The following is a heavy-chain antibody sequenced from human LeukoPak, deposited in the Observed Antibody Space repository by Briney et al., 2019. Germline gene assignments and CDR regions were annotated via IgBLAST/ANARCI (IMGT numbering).Heavy chain of an antibody. CDR1: GFTFDDYA. CDR2: ISWNSGSI. Sequence: GRSLRFSCAASGFTFDDYAMHWVRQAPGKGLEWVSGISWNSGSIGYADSVKGRFTISRDSAKNSLYLQTNSLRAEDTALYYCAKDKDFDYYYGMDVWGQGTTVTVSS. J-gene: IGHJ6*02. V-gene: IGHV3-9*01. D-gene: IGHD3-3*01. CDR3: AKDKDFDYYYGMDV.